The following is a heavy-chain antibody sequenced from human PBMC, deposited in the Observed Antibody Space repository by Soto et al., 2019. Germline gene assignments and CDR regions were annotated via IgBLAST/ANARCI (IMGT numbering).Heavy chain of an antibody. J-gene: IGHJ4*02. CDR2: IYYSGGT. Sequence: QVRLQESGPGLVKHSQTLSLTCTVSGGFISTGDYCWSWIRQPPGKGLEWIGFIYYSGGTYYNPSLKSRVTISIDTPKKQFSLKLSSLTAADTAVYYCARAMWTVSHPYFAFWGLGTLVTVSS. CDR3: ARAMWTVSHPYFAF. D-gene: IGHD2-21*01. V-gene: IGHV4-30-4*01. CDR1: GGFISTGDYC.